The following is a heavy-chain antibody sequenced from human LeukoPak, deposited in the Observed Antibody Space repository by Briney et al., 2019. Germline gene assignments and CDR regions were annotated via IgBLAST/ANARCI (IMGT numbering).Heavy chain of an antibody. D-gene: IGHD6-6*01. J-gene: IGHJ3*02. CDR3: ARGLRIAAPGAFDI. CDR1: GYTFTSYG. Sequence: AASVKVSCKASGYTFTSYGISWVRQAPGQGLEWMGWISAYNGNTNYAQKLQGRVTMTTDTSTSTAYMELSSLRSEDTAVYYCARGLRIAAPGAFDIWGQGTMVTVSS. CDR2: ISAYNGNT. V-gene: IGHV1-18*01.